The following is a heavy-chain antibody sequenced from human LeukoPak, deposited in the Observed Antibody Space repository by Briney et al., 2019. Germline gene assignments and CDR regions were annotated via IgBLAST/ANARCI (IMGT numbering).Heavy chain of an antibody. CDR2: VIPIFGTA. V-gene: IGHV1-69*13. Sequence: GASVKVSCKASGGTFSSYAISWVRQAPGQGLEWMGGVIPIFGTANYAQKFQGRVTITADESTSTAYMELSSLRSEDTAVYYCAKGPNCSSTSCYVGYYYCGMDVWGQGTTVTVSS. CDR1: GGTFSSYA. CDR3: AKGPNCSSTSCYVGYYYCGMDV. D-gene: IGHD2-2*01. J-gene: IGHJ6*02.